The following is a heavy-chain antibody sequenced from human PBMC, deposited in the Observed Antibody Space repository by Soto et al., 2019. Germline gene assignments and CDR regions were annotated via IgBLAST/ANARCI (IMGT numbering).Heavy chain of an antibody. V-gene: IGHV4-39*01. CDR1: GGSISSSSYY. CDR2: IYYSGST. Sequence: SETLSLTCTVSGGSISSSSYYWGWIRQPPGKGLEWIGSIYYSGSTYYNPSLKSRVTISVDTSKNQFSLKLSSVTAADTAVYYCARIPYAVYYFDYWGQGTLVTVSS. CDR3: ARIPYAVYYFDY. D-gene: IGHD2-2*01. J-gene: IGHJ4*02.